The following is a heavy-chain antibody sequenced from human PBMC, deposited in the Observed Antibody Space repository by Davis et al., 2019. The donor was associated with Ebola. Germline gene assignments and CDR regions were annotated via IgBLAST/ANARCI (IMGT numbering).Heavy chain of an antibody. J-gene: IGHJ4*02. D-gene: IGHD4-23*01. V-gene: IGHV4-39*01. CDR3: ARRRGGNSDY. CDR2: IYYSGST. Sequence: MPSETLSLTCTVSGGPVYTSSYYWGWIRQPPGEGLEWIGSIYYSGSTNYNPSLKSRVTISVDTSKNQFSLKLNSVTAADTAVYYCARRRGGNSDYWGRGTLVTVSS. CDR1: GGPVYTSSYY.